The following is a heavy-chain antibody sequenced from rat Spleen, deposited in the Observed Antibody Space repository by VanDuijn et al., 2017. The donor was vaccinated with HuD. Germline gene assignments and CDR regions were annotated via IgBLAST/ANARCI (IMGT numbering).Heavy chain of an antibody. CDR2: IRAKANNYAT. Sequence: VQVVESGGGLIQPKESLRISCATSGFTFSDAAMYWVRQAPGKGLDWVARIRAKANNYATYYADSVKGRFTVSREDSKSVVYLQMDNLKTEDTAMYYCTTDNGDWGQGVMVTVSS. J-gene: IGHJ2*01. CDR1: GFTFSDAA. D-gene: IGHD1-10*01. CDR3: TTDNGD. V-gene: IGHV10-5*01.